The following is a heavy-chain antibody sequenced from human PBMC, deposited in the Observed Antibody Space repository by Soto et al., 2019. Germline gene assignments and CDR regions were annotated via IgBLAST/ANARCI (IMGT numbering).Heavy chain of an antibody. Sequence: SETLSLTCTVSGGSINLYYWSWLRQPPGKGLEWVASISYSGSSINYSPSLKSRVTISVDTSNNHFSLKVNSVTASDTAVYYCARRQAGDWFDSWGQG. CDR3: ARRQAGDWFDS. D-gene: IGHD6-13*01. CDR1: GGSINLYY. CDR2: ISYSGSSI. J-gene: IGHJ5*01. V-gene: IGHV4-59*08.